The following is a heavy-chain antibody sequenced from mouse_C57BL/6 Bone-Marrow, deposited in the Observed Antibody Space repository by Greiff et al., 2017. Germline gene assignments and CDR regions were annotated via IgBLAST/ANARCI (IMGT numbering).Heavy chain of an antibody. J-gene: IGHJ2*01. CDR2: IYPTSGRT. CDR1: GYTFTSYW. V-gene: IGHV1-55*01. D-gene: IGHD4-1*01. Sequence: QVQLQQPGAELVKPGASVKMSCKASGYTFTSYWITWVKQRPGQGLEWIGDIYPTSGRTNYNEKFKSKAILTVDTSSNTAYMQLSSLTSEYSSVFDWARSGPLGRSFDYWGQGTTLTVSS. CDR3: ARSGPLGRSFDY.